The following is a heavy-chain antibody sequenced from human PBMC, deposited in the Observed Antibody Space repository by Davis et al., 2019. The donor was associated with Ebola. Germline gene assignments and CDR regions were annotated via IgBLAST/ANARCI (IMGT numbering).Heavy chain of an antibody. CDR3: AREGGSYYGNWFDP. D-gene: IGHD1-26*01. Sequence: ASVKVSCKASGYTFTSYAMHWVRQAPGQRLEWMGWINAGNGNTGYAQKFQGRVTMTRNTSISTAYMELSSLRSEDTAVYYCAREGGSYYGNWFDPWGQGTLVTVSS. J-gene: IGHJ5*02. V-gene: IGHV1-3*01. CDR1: GYTFTSYA. CDR2: INAGNGNT.